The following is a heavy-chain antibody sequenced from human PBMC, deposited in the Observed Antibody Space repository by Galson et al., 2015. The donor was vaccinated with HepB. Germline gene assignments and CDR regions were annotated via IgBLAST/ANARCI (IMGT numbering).Heavy chain of an antibody. CDR1: GYSFSTYW. D-gene: IGHD2-15*01. CDR2: IYPGDSDT. V-gene: IGHV5-51*01. J-gene: IGHJ5*01. CDR3: AGRQYCSSGSCYAGWFDS. Sequence: QSGAEVKKPGESLKISCKGFGYSFSTYWIGWVRQTPGKGLEWMGVIYPGDSDTRYSPSFQGQVTISVDKSVTTAYLQWSSLKAADTAMYYCAGRQYCSSGSCYAGWFDSWGQGTLVTVSS.